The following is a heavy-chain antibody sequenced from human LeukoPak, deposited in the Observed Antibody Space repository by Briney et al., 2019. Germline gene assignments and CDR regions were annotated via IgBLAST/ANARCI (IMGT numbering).Heavy chain of an antibody. J-gene: IGHJ4*02. CDR3: ARDGGYCSGGTCYSTH. Sequence: GGSVKLSCAASGFTFSGYWMTWVRQAPGKGLEWVASIKQDGSEKNYVDSVKGRFTISRDNAENSLYLQMHSLRAEDTAVYYCARDGGYCSGGTCYSTHWGQGTLVIVSS. CDR2: IKQDGSEK. V-gene: IGHV3-7*03. D-gene: IGHD2-15*01. CDR1: GFTFSGYW.